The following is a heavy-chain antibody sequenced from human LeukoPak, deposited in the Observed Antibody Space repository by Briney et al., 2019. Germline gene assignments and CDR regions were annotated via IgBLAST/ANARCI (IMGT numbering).Heavy chain of an antibody. CDR3: ASEERSLSVAGLDY. J-gene: IGHJ4*02. D-gene: IGHD6-19*01. CDR2: IKQEGSEK. CDR1: GLTFSSYW. Sequence: GGSLTVSCAASGLTFSSYWMTWVRQAPGKGLEWVANIKQEGSEKYYVDYVNGRFTISSDNAKTSLYLQMTSLRAEDTAVSYCASEERSLSVAGLDYWGQGALVTVSS. V-gene: IGHV3-7*01.